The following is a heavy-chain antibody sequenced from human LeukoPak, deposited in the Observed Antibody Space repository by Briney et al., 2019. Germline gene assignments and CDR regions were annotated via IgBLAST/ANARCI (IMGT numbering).Heavy chain of an antibody. CDR1: GFPFSSYS. Sequence: PGGSLKLSCSASGFPFSSYSMNWVRPAPGKGLEWVSSISSSSSSYIYYADSVKGRFTISRDNAKNSLYLQMNSLRAEDTAVYYCARSDYGDNDAFDIWGQGTMVTVSS. J-gene: IGHJ3*02. CDR2: ISSSSSSYI. CDR3: ARSDYGDNDAFDI. D-gene: IGHD4-17*01. V-gene: IGHV3-21*01.